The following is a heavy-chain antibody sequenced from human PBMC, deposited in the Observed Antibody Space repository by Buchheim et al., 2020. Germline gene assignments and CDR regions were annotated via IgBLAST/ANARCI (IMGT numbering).Heavy chain of an antibody. CDR3: ARDGRGSYSFDY. Sequence: QVQLVESGGGVVQPGRSLRLSCAASGFTFSSYGMHWVRQAPGKGLEWVAVIWYDGSNKYYADSEKGRFTISRDNSKNTLDLQMNSLRAEDTAVYYCARDGRGSYSFDYWGQGTL. V-gene: IGHV3-33*01. D-gene: IGHD4-11*01. CDR2: IWYDGSNK. CDR1: GFTFSSYG. J-gene: IGHJ4*02.